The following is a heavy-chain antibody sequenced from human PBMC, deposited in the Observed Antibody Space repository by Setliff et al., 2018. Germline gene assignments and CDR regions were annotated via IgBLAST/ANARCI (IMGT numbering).Heavy chain of an antibody. D-gene: IGHD3-3*01. V-gene: IGHV1-69*06. CDR3: ARPRSPKISIFGVTPSDY. CDR2: FTPILLTP. Sequence: SVKVSCTASGGTFDSYSFTWLRQAPGQGLEWVGGFTPILLTPNYAQKFQGRITITADKSTSTAYMELSGLRSDDTAVYFCARPRSPKISIFGVTPSDYWGQGTLVTVSS. J-gene: IGHJ4*02. CDR1: GGTFDSYS.